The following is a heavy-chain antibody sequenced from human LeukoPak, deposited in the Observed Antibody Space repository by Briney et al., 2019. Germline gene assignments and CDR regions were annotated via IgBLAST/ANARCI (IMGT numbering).Heavy chain of an antibody. CDR1: GFPFSTYS. J-gene: IGHJ4*02. Sequence: GGSLRLSCAASGFPFSTYSMSWVRQAPGKGLEWISHISAASRGIYYADSVKGRFTISRDNAENSVFLQMRSLRLEDTAVYYCARGEYHQDGIGYNRFDNWGQGALVTVSS. CDR2: ISAASRGI. D-gene: IGHD5-24*01. V-gene: IGHV3-48*01. CDR3: ARGEYHQDGIGYNRFDN.